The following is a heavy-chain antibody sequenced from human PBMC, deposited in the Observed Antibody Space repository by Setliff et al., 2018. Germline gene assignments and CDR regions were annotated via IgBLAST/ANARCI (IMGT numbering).Heavy chain of an antibody. J-gene: IGHJ4*02. CDR2: IHISGST. Sequence: SETLSLTCTVSGGSISSYYWSWIRQPPGKGLEWIGYIHISGSTNYNPSLKSRVTISVDTSKNQFSLKLSAVTVADTAVYYCASNPFNSGPPYYFDYWGQGTLVTVSS. V-gene: IGHV4-4*08. D-gene: IGHD6-19*01. CDR1: GGSISSYY. CDR3: ASNPFNSGPPYYFDY.